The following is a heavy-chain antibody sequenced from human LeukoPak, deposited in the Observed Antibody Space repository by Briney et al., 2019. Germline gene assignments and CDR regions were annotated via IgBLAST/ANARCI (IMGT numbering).Heavy chain of an antibody. CDR2: IYYSGST. Sequence: SETLSLTCTVSGGSISSGGYYWSWIRQHPGKGLEWIGYIYYSGSTYYNPSLKSRVTISVDTSKNQFSLKLSSVTAADTAVYYCARVGYDFWSGYAPGSYYYYSMDVWGKGTTVTVSS. D-gene: IGHD3-3*01. CDR1: GGSISSGGYY. V-gene: IGHV4-31*03. CDR3: ARVGYDFWSGYAPGSYYYYSMDV. J-gene: IGHJ6*03.